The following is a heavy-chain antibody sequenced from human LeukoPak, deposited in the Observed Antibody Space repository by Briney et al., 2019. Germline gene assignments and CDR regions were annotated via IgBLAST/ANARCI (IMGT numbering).Heavy chain of an antibody. V-gene: IGHV3-48*03. J-gene: IGHJ4*02. CDR1: GFTFSSYE. Sequence: PGGSLRLSCAASGFTFSSYEMNWVRQAPGKGLEWVSYISSSGSTIYYADSVKGRFTISRDNAKNSLYLQMNSLRAEDTAVYYCARMATTKEYYWGQGTLVTVSS. CDR2: ISSSGSTI. D-gene: IGHD5-24*01. CDR3: ARMATTKEYY.